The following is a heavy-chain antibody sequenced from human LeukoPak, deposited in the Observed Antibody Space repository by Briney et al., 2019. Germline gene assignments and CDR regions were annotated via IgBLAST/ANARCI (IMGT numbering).Heavy chain of an antibody. CDR1: GFTFSSYA. V-gene: IGHV3-23*01. Sequence: GGSLRLSCAASGFTFSSYAMSWVGQDPGKGLDWVSAISGSGGSTYYADSVKGRFTISRDNSKNTLYLQMNSLRAEDTAVSCCAKDRYNWNDALDYCGQVTLVTVSS. D-gene: IGHD1-1*01. J-gene: IGHJ4*02. CDR3: AKDRYNWNDALDY. CDR2: ISGSGGST.